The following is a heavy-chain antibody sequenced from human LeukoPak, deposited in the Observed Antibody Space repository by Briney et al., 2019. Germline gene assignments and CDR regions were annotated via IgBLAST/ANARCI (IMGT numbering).Heavy chain of an antibody. V-gene: IGHV3-23*01. CDR3: AKDFDRITMVRGVMGFDY. Sequence: GGSLRLSCVASGFTFSSYDMSWVRQAPGKGLEWVSAISGSGGSTYYADSVKGRFTISRDDSKNTLYLQMNSLRAEDAAVYYCAKDFDRITMVRGVMGFDYWGQGTLVTVSS. CDR2: ISGSGGST. D-gene: IGHD3-10*01. CDR1: GFTFSSYD. J-gene: IGHJ4*02.